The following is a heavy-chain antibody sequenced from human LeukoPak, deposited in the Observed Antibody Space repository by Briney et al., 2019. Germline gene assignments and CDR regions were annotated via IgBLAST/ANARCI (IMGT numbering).Heavy chain of an antibody. D-gene: IGHD3-16*01. CDR2: INPNSGGT. Sequence: EASVKVSCKASGYTFTGYYMYWVRQAPGQGLEWMGWINPNSGGTNYAQKFQGRVTMTRDTSISTAYMELSRLRSDDTAVYYCARGDGGASDAFDIWGQGTMVTVSS. J-gene: IGHJ3*02. V-gene: IGHV1-2*02. CDR1: GYTFTGYY. CDR3: ARGDGGASDAFDI.